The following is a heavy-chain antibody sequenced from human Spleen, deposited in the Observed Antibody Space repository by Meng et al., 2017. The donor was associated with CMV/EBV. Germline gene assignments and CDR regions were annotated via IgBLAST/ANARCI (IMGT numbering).Heavy chain of an antibody. D-gene: IGHD5-18*01. CDR3: ARGGGYSYDLDS. J-gene: IGHJ4*02. Sequence: SETLSLTCAVYGGSFNVYYWSWIRQPPGKGLEWIGEINHSGNNKYNPSLKSRVTMSLDTSKNQISLRLKSATTADTAVYYCARGGGYSYDLDSWGQGTLVTVSS. CDR1: GGSFNVYY. CDR2: INHSGNN. V-gene: IGHV4-34*01.